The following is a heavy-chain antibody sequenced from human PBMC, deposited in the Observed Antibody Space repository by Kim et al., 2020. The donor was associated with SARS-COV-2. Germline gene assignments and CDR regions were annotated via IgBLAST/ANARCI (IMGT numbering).Heavy chain of an antibody. CDR3: ARGGSEKYSSSWLARSYYYYGMDV. CDR1: GGSFSGYY. Sequence: SETLSLTCAVYGGSFSGYYWSWIRQPPGKGLEWIGEINHSGSTNYNPSLKSRVTISVDTSKNQFSLKLSSVTAADTAVYYCARGGSEKYSSSWLARSYYYYGMDVWGQGTTVTVSS. J-gene: IGHJ6*02. D-gene: IGHD6-13*01. V-gene: IGHV4-34*01. CDR2: INHSGST.